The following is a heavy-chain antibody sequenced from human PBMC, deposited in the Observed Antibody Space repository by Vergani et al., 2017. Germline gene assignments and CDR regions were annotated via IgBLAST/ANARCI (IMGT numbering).Heavy chain of an antibody. J-gene: IGHJ4*02. V-gene: IGHV1-3*01. Sequence: QVQLVQSGAEVKKPGASVKVSCKASGYTFTSYAMHWVRQAPGQRLEWMGWINAGNGNTKYSQKFQGRVTITRDTSASTAYMELSSLRSEDTAVYYCARDVSIAAAWEGYWGQGTLVTVSS. D-gene: IGHD6-13*01. CDR3: ARDVSIAAAWEGY. CDR1: GYTFTSYA. CDR2: INAGNGNT.